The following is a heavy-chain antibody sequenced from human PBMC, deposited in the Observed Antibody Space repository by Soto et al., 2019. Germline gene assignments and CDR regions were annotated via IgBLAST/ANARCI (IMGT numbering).Heavy chain of an antibody. Sequence: QVQLVESGGGVVQPGRSLRLSCAASGFTFSSYAMHWVRQAPGKGLEWVAVISYDGSNKYYADSVKGRFTISRDNSKNTLYLQMNSLRAEDTDVYYCARWFGEYYFDYWGQGTLVTVSS. CDR3: ARWFGEYYFDY. J-gene: IGHJ4*02. CDR1: GFTFSSYA. D-gene: IGHD3-10*01. CDR2: ISYDGSNK. V-gene: IGHV3-30-3*01.